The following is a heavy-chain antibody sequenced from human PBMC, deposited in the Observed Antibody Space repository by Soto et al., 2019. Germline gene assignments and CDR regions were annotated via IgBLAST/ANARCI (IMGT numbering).Heavy chain of an antibody. J-gene: IGHJ4*02. CDR1: GFTFSGSD. D-gene: IGHD2-21*02. CDR3: GRWEVTAPPC. CDR2: IGSKANSYAT. V-gene: IGHV3-73*02. Sequence: EVQLVESGGGLVQPGGSLKLSCAASGFTFSGSDMHWVRQASGKGLEWVGRIGSKANSYATTYAASVKGRFTVSRDDSKNTAYLQMNSLKTEDTAVYYCGRWEVTAPPCWGQGTLVTVSS.